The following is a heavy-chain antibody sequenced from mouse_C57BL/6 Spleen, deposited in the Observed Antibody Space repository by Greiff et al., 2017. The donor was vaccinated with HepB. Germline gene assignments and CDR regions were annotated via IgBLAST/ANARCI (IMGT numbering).Heavy chain of an antibody. V-gene: IGHV1-81*01. CDR2: IYPRSGNT. J-gene: IGHJ1*03. Sequence: VQLQESGAELARPGASVKLSCKASGYTFTSYGISWVKQRTGQGLEWIGEIYPRSGNTYYNEKFKGKATLTADKSSSTAYMELRSLTSEDSAVYFCAGGNYLYFDVWGTGTTVTVSS. D-gene: IGHD2-1*01. CDR1: GYTFTSYG. CDR3: AGGNYLYFDV.